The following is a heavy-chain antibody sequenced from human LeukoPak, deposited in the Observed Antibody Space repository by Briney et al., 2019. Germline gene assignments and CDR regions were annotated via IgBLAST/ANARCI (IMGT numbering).Heavy chain of an antibody. CDR3: AKGPHYGDSKNWFDP. CDR2: ISSSSSYI. D-gene: IGHD4-17*01. CDR1: GFTFSSYS. J-gene: IGHJ5*02. V-gene: IGHV3-21*04. Sequence: GGSLRLSCAASGFTFSSYSMNWVRQAPGKGLEWVSSISSSSSYIYYADSVKGRFTISRDNAKNSLYLRMNSLRAEDTALYYCAKGPHYGDSKNWFDPWGQGTLVTVSS.